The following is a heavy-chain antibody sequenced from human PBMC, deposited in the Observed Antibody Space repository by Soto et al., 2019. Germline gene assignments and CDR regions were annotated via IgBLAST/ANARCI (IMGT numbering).Heavy chain of an antibody. CDR1: GFTFSSFA. CDR3: PTELVPARTAKFGY. Sequence: PGGSLRLSCAASGFTFSSFAMSWVRQAPGKVLEWVSAISGSDNSTYYADSVKGRLTISRDNSRNTLHLQMSSLRVEGTSLYYCPTELVPARTAKFGYLGQGSLVTVS. J-gene: IGHJ4*02. CDR2: ISGSDNST. D-gene: IGHD5-18*01. V-gene: IGHV3-23*01.